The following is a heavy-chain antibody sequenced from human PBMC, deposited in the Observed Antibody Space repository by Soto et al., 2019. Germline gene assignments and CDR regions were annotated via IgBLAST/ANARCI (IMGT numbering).Heavy chain of an antibody. D-gene: IGHD1-7*01. CDR3: AGGGVNWNYPGPFDY. CDR2: IYYSGST. CDR1: GGSISSYY. Sequence: QVQLQESRPGLVKPSETLSLTCTVSGGSISSYYWSWIGQPPGKGLVWIGYIYYSGSTNYNPSLKSRVTISVDTSKNQYSLKLSSVTAADTAVYYCAGGGVNWNYPGPFDYWGQGTLVTVSS. J-gene: IGHJ4*02. V-gene: IGHV4-59*08.